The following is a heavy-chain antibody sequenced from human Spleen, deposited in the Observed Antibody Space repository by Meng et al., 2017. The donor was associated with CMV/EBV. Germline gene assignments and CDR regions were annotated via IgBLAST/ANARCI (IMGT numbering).Heavy chain of an antibody. Sequence: SVKVSCKASGGTFSSYVISWVRQAPGQGLEWMGGIIPIFDTANYAQKFQGRVTITTDHSTSTAYMELTRLRSDDTAVYYCARGDCSSTSCYEALPYYYYYGMDVWGQGTTVTVSS. D-gene: IGHD2-2*01. V-gene: IGHV1-69*05. J-gene: IGHJ6*02. CDR1: GGTFSSYV. CDR2: IIPIFDTA. CDR3: ARGDCSSTSCYEALPYYYYYGMDV.